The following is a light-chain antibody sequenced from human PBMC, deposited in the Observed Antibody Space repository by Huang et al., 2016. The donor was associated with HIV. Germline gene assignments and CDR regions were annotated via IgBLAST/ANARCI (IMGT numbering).Light chain of an antibody. V-gene: IGKV3-15*01. CDR2: AAS. Sequence: ETVMTPSPVTRSVSPGDRASLSCRSSQIVSSHLAWYQQKPGQAPRLLIYAASTRATGVPARFSGSGAGTEFTLTISTLQSEESAVYYCQQYNDFRSTFGPGTRVEIK. J-gene: IGKJ3*01. CDR1: QIVSSH. CDR3: QQYNDFRST.